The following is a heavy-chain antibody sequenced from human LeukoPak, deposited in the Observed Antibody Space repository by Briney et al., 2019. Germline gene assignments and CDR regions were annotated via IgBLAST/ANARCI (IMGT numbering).Heavy chain of an antibody. D-gene: IGHD4-17*01. J-gene: IGHJ4*02. CDR1: GASISSYY. V-gene: IGHV4-59*08. CDR2: IYYSGST. CDR3: ARHQDGDYFDY. Sequence: PSETLSLTCTVSGASISSYYWSWIRQPPGKGLEWIGYIYYSGSTNYNPSLKSRVTISVDTSKNQFSLKLSSVTAADTAVYYCARHQDGDYFDYWGQGTLVTVSS.